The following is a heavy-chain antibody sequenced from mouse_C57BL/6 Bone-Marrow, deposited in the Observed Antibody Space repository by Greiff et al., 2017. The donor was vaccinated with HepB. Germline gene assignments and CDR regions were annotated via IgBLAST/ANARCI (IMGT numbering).Heavy chain of an antibody. V-gene: IGHV5-16*01. CDR3: ARDSYYYGSSYGYAMDY. Sequence: EVMLVESEGGLVQPGSSMKLSCTASGFTFSDYYMAWVRQVPEKGLEWVANINYDGSSTYYLDSLKSRFIISRDNAKNILYLQMSSLKSEDTATYYCARDSYYYGSSYGYAMDYWGQGTSVTVSS. D-gene: IGHD1-1*01. J-gene: IGHJ4*01. CDR2: INYDGSST. CDR1: GFTFSDYY.